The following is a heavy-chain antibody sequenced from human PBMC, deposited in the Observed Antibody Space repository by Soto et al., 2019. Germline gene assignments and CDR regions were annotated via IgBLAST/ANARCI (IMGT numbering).Heavy chain of an antibody. V-gene: IGHV3-74*01. CDR2: INTDGSST. Sequence: EVQLVESGGGLVQPWGSLRLSCAASGFTFSSYWMHWVRQAPGKGLVWISRINTDGSSTSYVDSVQGRFTISRDNGKNTLFLEMNSLRGEDTAVYYCARIGSGVTRGLHYWGQGTLVTVSS. CDR1: GFTFSSYW. D-gene: IGHD2-15*01. J-gene: IGHJ4*02. CDR3: ARIGSGVTRGLHY.